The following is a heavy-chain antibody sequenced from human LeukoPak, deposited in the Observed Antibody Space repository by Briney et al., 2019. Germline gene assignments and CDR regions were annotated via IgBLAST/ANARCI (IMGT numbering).Heavy chain of an antibody. J-gene: IGHJ4*02. CDR1: RFTFSNTW. D-gene: IGHD4-11*01. Sequence: GGSLRLSCAVSRFTFSNTWMNWVRQAPGKGLEWYGHIKSKADGGTTDYAAPVKGRFTISRDDSKTTLYLQMNSLKTEDTAVYYCATGYSNLDYCGQGTLVTVSS. CDR3: ATGYSNLDY. CDR2: IKSKADGGTT. V-gene: IGHV3-15*01.